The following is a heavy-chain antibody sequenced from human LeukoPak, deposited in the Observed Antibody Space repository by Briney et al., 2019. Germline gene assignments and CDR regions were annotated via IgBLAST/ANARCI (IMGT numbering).Heavy chain of an antibody. D-gene: IGHD4-17*01. CDR1: GFTFSSYG. CDR2: ISYDGSNK. V-gene: IGHV3-30*18. CDR3: AKAPYGDFEYFQH. Sequence: GGSLRLSCAASGFTFSSYGMHWVRQAPGKGLEWVPVISYDGSNKYYADSVKGRFTISRDNSKNTLYLQMNSLRAEDTAVYYCAKAPYGDFEYFQHWGQGTLVTVSS. J-gene: IGHJ1*01.